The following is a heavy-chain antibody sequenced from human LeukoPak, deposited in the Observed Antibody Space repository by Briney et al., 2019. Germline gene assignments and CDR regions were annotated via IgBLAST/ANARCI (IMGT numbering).Heavy chain of an antibody. D-gene: IGHD3-22*01. V-gene: IGHV1-69*05. CDR1: GGTFSSYA. CDR2: IIPIFGTA. CDR3: ARDYFGYDSRGSGFDY. Sequence: SVKVSCKASGGTFSSYAISWVRQAPGQGLEWMGGIIPIFGTANYAQKFQGRVTITTDESTSTAYMELSSLRSEDTAVYYCARDYFGYDSRGSGFDYWGQGTLVTVSS. J-gene: IGHJ4*02.